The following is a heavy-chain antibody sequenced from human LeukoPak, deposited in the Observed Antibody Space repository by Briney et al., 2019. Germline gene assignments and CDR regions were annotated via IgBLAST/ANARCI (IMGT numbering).Heavy chain of an antibody. V-gene: IGHV4-59*01. J-gene: IGHJ5*02. CDR2: IYYSGRT. D-gene: IGHD5-18*01. CDR1: GGSISPYY. CDR3: ARGHSYGYGWFDP. Sequence: SETLSLTCTVSGGSISPYYWTWIRQSPGKALEWIGYIYYSGRTSYNPSLKSRVTMSVDTSKNQFSLQLSSVTAADTAVYYCARGHSYGYGWFDPWGQGTLATVSS.